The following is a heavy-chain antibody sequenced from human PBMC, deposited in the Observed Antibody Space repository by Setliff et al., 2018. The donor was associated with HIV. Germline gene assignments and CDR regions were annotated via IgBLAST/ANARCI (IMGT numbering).Heavy chain of an antibody. V-gene: IGHV3-30*04. CDR1: GFSLSSNP. CDR2: ISFDGINT. CDR3: AKLLFFAFHT. J-gene: IGHJ3*02. D-gene: IGHD2-15*01. Sequence: GGSLRLSCAASGFSLSSNPVHWVRQAPGKGLEWVALISFDGINTHYRDSLKGRFSISRDNSKNTLYLQMNSLRAEDTAVYYCAKLLFFAFHTWGQGTMVTVSS.